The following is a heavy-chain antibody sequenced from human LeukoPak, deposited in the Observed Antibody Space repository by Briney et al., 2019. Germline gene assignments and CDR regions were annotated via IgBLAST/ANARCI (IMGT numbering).Heavy chain of an antibody. CDR1: GFTFSSYW. D-gene: IGHD1-26*01. CDR2: IKQDGSEK. J-gene: IGHJ3*02. V-gene: IGHV3-7*03. Sequence: GGSLRLSCAASGFTFSSYWMSWVRQAPGKGLEWVANIKQDGSEKYYVDSVKGRFTISRDNAKYSLYLQMNSLRAEDTAVYYCARDGDLIVGATSDAFDIWGQGTMVTVSS. CDR3: ARDGDLIVGATSDAFDI.